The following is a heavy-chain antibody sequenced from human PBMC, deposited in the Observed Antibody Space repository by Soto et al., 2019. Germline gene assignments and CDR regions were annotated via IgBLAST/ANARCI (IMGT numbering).Heavy chain of an antibody. V-gene: IGHV3-72*01. CDR3: TRAIAD. D-gene: IGHD6-13*01. Sequence: EVQLVESGGGLVQPGGSLRLSCAASGFTFSDHYMDWVRQAPGKGLEWVGRIRNKANSYTTEYAASVKGRFTISRDDSKNSLYLQRNSLKTEDTAVYYCTRAIADWGQGTLVTVSS. J-gene: IGHJ1*01. CDR2: IRNKANSYTT. CDR1: GFTFSDHY.